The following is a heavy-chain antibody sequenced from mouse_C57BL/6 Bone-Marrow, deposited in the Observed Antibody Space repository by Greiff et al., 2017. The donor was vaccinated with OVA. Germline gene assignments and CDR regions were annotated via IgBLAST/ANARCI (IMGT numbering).Heavy chain of an antibody. CDR2: IYPRSGNT. CDR3: ARGGYGSSYGYYYAMDY. CDR1: GYTFTSYG. J-gene: IGHJ4*01. V-gene: IGHV1-81*01. Sequence: VQLQQSGAELARPGASVKLSCKASGYTFTSYGISWVKQRTGQGLEWIGEIYPRSGNTYYNEKFKGKATLTADKSSSTAYMELRSLTSEDSAVYFCARGGYGSSYGYYYAMDYWGQGTSVTVSS. D-gene: IGHD1-1*01.